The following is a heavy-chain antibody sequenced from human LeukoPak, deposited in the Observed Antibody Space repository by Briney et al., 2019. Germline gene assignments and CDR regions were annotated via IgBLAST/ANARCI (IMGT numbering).Heavy chain of an antibody. CDR2: IYYSGST. J-gene: IGHJ4*02. D-gene: IGHD2-15*01. CDR1: GGSISSYY. V-gene: IGHV4-59*08. CDR3: ARSYCSGGSCWIYFDY. Sequence: PSETLSLTCTVSGGSISSYYWSWIRQPPGKGLEWIGNIYYSGSTNYNPSLKSRVTISVDTSENQFSLKLSSVTAADTAIYYCARSYCSGGSCWIYFDYWGQGTLVTVSS.